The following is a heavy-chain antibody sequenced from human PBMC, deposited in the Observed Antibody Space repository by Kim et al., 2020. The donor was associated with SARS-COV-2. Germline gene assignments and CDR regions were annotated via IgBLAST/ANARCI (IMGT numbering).Heavy chain of an antibody. Sequence: GGSLRLSCAASGFTFSSYWMSWVRQAPGKGLEWVANIKQDGSEKYYVDSVKGRFTISRDNAKNSLYLQMNSLRAEDTAVYYCARDPGYSYGYNYYSYGMDVWGQGTTVTVSS. CDR1: GFTFSSYW. J-gene: IGHJ6*02. D-gene: IGHD5-18*01. CDR2: IKQDGSEK. CDR3: ARDPGYSYGYNYYSYGMDV. V-gene: IGHV3-7*01.